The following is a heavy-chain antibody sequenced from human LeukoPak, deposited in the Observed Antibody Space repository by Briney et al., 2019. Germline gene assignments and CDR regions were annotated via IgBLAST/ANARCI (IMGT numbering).Heavy chain of an antibody. Sequence: ASVKVSCKASGYTFTSYPINWVRQAPGQGLEWMGWITTYNGNTHYAQKLQGRVTMTTETSTSTAYMDLRGLRSDDTAVYYCARGYDYGDYVRDFDYWGQGTLVTVSS. CDR1: GYTFTSYP. D-gene: IGHD4-17*01. CDR3: ARGYDYGDYVRDFDY. J-gene: IGHJ4*02. CDR2: ITTYNGNT. V-gene: IGHV1-18*01.